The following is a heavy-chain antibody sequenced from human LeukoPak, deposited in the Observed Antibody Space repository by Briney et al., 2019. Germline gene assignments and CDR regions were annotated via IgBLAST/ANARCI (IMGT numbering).Heavy chain of an antibody. V-gene: IGHV1-18*01. CDR1: GYTFTSYG. CDR3: ARDPSYSAISVYFDY. J-gene: IGHJ4*02. D-gene: IGHD4-11*01. CDR2: ISAYNGNT. Sequence: GASVKVSCKASGYTFTSYGISWVRQAPGQGLEWMGWISAYNGNTNYAQKLQGRVTMTTDTSTSTAYMELRSLRSDDTAVYYRARDPSYSAISVYFDYWGQGTLVTVSS.